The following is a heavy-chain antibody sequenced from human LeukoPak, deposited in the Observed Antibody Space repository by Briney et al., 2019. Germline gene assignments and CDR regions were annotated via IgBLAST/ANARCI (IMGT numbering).Heavy chain of an antibody. CDR2: IYYSGCT. Sequence: SETLSLTCTVSGGSISSSSYYWGWIRQPPGKGLEWIGSIYYSGCTYYNPSLKSRVTISVDTSKNQFSLKLSSVTAADTAVYYCARRILIPPWMDVWGQGTTVTVSS. CDR3: ARRILIPPWMDV. CDR1: GGSISSSSYY. J-gene: IGHJ6*02. D-gene: IGHD3-16*01. V-gene: IGHV4-39*01.